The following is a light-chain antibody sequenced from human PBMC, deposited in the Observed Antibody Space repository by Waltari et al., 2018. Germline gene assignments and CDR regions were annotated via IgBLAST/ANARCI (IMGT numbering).Light chain of an antibody. CDR3: AAWDDSLSGVV. CDR2: RND. V-gene: IGLV1-47*01. J-gene: IGLJ2*01. CDR1: SPNIGTNF. Sequence: QSVVTQPPSASGTPGQRVTISCFGRSPNIGTNFVYWYQQLPGTAPKRLIYRNDQRPSGVPDRFSGSKSASSAALAISGLRSEDEAEYFCAAWDDSLSGVVFGGGTKLTVL.